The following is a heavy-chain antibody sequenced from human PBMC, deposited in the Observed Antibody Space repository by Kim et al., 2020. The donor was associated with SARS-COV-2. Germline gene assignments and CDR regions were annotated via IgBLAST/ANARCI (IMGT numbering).Heavy chain of an antibody. CDR3: AKGSWGPIVRGVIITVDY. CDR2: ISYDGSNK. D-gene: IGHD3-10*01. V-gene: IGHV3-30*18. J-gene: IGHJ4*02. CDR1: GFTFSSYG. Sequence: GGSLRLSCAASGFTFSSYGMHWVRQAPGKGLEWVAVISYDGSNKYYADSVKGRFTISRDNSKNTLYLQMNSLRAEDTAVYYCAKGSWGPIVRGVIITVDYWGQGTLVTVSS.